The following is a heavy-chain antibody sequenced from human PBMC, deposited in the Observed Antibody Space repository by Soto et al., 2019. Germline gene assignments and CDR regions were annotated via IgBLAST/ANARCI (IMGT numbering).Heavy chain of an antibody. V-gene: IGHV3-9*01. Sequence: HPGGSLRLSCAASGFTFDDYAMHWVRQAPGKGLEWVSGISWNSGSIGYADSVKGRFTISRDNAKNSLYLQMNSLRAEDTALYYCAKGTRGVIIYPFDYWGQGTLGTVSS. CDR1: GFTFDDYA. J-gene: IGHJ4*02. CDR2: ISWNSGSI. CDR3: AKGTRGVIIYPFDY. D-gene: IGHD3-10*01.